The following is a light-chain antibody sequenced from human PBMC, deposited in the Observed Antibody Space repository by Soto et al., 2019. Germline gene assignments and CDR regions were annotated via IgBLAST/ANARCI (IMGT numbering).Light chain of an antibody. J-gene: IGKJ1*01. CDR2: DAS. Sequence: DIQMTQSPSTLSASLGDRVTITCRASQTVNAWLAWYQHKPGKAPKPLIYDASILESGVPARFSGSGSGTEFIITISSLQPDDVGTYYCQQYNAHSCTFGQGTKVEIK. CDR3: QQYNAHSCT. V-gene: IGKV1-5*01. CDR1: QTVNAW.